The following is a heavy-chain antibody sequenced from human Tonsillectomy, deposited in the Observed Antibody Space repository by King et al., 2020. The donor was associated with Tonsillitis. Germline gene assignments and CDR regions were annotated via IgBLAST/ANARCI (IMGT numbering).Heavy chain of an antibody. Sequence: VQLQESGPGLVKPSETLSLTCTVSGGSMSAYYWSWIRQPPGKPLEWIGYIYYRGTTKYNASLKGRVTISADTSKNQFSLKLTSVTAADTAVYYCARDYGSGTYYKRPLTYGGQGTLVTVYS. CDR2: IYYRGTT. D-gene: IGHD3-10*01. CDR3: ARDYGSGTYYKRPLTY. CDR1: GGSMSAYY. V-gene: IGHV4-59*01. J-gene: IGHJ4*02.